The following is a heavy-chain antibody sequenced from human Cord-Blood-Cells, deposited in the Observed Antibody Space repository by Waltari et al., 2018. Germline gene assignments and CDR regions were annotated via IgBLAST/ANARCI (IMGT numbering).Heavy chain of an antibody. CDR2: INHSGST. D-gene: IGHD1-7*01. V-gene: IGHV4-34*01. J-gene: IGHJ4*02. CDR1: GGSFTGSS. Sequence: QVQLQQWGAGLLKPSEPLSLTCAVYGGSFTGSSWRRIRQAPGKGRAWIGEINHSGSTNYNPSLKSRVTISVDTSKNQFSLKLSSVTAADTAVYYCARGGWNYDFDYWGQGTLVTVSS. CDR3: ARGGWNYDFDY.